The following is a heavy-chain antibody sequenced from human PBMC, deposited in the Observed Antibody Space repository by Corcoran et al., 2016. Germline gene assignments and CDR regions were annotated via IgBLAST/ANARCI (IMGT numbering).Heavy chain of an antibody. CDR1: GYTFTNHY. CDR3: AKSGMSGYSSGWCDY. D-gene: IGHD6-19*01. Sequence: QVHLVQSGAEVKKPGASVKVSCKTSGYTFTNHYLHWVRQAPGQGLEWMGIINPDGGRTSYTQKFRGRVTMTTDTATSTVYMELSSLRSEDTAVYYCAKSGMSGYSSGWCDYWGQGTLVTVSS. J-gene: IGHJ4*02. CDR2: INPDGGRT. V-gene: IGHV1-46*01.